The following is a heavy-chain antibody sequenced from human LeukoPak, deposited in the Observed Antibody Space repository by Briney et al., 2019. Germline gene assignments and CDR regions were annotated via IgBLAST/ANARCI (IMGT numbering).Heavy chain of an antibody. CDR1: GFTFSDYY. Sequence: GGSLRLSCAASGFTFSDYYMSWIRQAPGKGLEWVSYISSSGSTIYYADSVKGRFTISRDNAKNSLYLQMNSLRAEDTALYYCAKVDRRGYTLDIWGQGTMVTVSS. CDR3: AKVDRRGYTLDI. J-gene: IGHJ3*02. D-gene: IGHD6-13*01. CDR2: ISSSGSTI. V-gene: IGHV3-11*01.